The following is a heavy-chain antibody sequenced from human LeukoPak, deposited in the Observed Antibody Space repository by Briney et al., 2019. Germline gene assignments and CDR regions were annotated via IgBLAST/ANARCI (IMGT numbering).Heavy chain of an antibody. V-gene: IGHV1-18*01. Sequence: ASVKVSCKVSGYTLTELSMHWVRQAPGQGLEWMGWISAYNGNTNYAQKLQGRVTMTTDTSTSTAYMELRSLRSDDTAVYYCARVGPADYDILTGYYSLEFDPWGQGTLVTVSS. J-gene: IGHJ5*02. CDR1: GYTLTELS. D-gene: IGHD3-9*01. CDR3: ARVGPADYDILTGYYSLEFDP. CDR2: ISAYNGNT.